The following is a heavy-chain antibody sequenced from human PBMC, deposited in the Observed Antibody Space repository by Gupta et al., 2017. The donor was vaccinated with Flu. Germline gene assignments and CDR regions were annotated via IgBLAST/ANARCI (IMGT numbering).Heavy chain of an antibody. Sequence: EVQLLESGGGLAQPAGSLRLSCATSGFTFTNYAMRWVHQAPGKGLEWVSTVSGGGSNSYYADSVKGRFTISGDSSKKTVYLQMNSLRVEDTAIYYCAKGANWAFEIWGQGTMVTVSS. V-gene: IGHV3-23*01. CDR1: GFTFTNYA. CDR2: VSGGGSNS. J-gene: IGHJ3*02. CDR3: AKGANWAFEI. D-gene: IGHD1-1*01.